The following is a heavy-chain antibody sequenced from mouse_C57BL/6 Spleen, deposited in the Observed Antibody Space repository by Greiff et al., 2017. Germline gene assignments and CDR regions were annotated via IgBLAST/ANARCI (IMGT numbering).Heavy chain of an antibody. CDR1: GYAFSSSW. V-gene: IGHV1-82*01. CDR2: IYPGDGDT. CDR3: ASNGWDEEGYYFDY. J-gene: IGHJ2*01. Sequence: QVQLQQSGPELVKPGASVKISCKASGYAFSSSWMNWVKQRPGKGLEWIGRIYPGDGDTNYNGKFKGKATLTADKSSSTAYMQLSSLTSEDSAVYFCASNGWDEEGYYFDYWGQGTTLTVSS. D-gene: IGHD4-1*01.